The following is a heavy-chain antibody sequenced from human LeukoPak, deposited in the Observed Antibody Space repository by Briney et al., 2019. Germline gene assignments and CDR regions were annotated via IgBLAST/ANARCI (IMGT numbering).Heavy chain of an antibody. J-gene: IGHJ6*02. CDR1: GFTFSSYG. CDR3: ARTIVVVPAAILRYGMGV. V-gene: IGHV3-33*01. Sequence: GGSLRLSCAASGFTFSSYGMHWVRQAPGKGLEWVAVIWYDGSNKYYADSVKGRFTISRDNSKTTLYLQMNSLRAEDTAVYYCARTIVVVPAAILRYGMGVWGQGTTVTVSS. D-gene: IGHD2-2*02. CDR2: IWYDGSNK.